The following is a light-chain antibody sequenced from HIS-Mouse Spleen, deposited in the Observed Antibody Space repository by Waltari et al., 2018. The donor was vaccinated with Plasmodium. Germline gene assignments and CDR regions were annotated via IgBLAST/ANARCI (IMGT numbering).Light chain of an antibody. CDR1: PSVSSN. CDR2: GAS. V-gene: IGKV3-15*01. CDR3: QQYNNWSFT. Sequence: EIVMTQSPATLSVSPGERATLSCRASPSVSSNLAWYQQIPGQAPRLLIYGASTRATGIPARLSGSGSGTEFTLTISSLQSEEFAVYYCQQYNNWSFTFGPGTKVDIK. J-gene: IGKJ3*01.